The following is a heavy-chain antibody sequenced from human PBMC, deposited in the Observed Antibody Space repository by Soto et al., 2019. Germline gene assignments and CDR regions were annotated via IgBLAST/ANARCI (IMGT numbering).Heavy chain of an antibody. J-gene: IGHJ4*02. Sequence: QVQLVESGGGVVQPGRSLRLSCAASGFTFTNYAMHWVRQAPGKGLEWVALILSDGNTKYYADSVKGRLTISRDNSENTVFLQMNSLRAEDTAVYYCARGVMGFSYESSGFEYWGQGALVTVSS. V-gene: IGHV3-33*05. CDR3: ARGVMGFSYESSGFEY. D-gene: IGHD3-22*01. CDR1: GFTFTNYA. CDR2: ILSDGNTK.